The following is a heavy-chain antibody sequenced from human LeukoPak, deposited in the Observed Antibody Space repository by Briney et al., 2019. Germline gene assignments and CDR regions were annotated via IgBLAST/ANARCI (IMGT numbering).Heavy chain of an antibody. CDR2: IYPGDSDT. CDR3: ARAYYYDSSGPPPVAFDI. V-gene: IGHV5-51*01. CDR1: GYSFTSYW. D-gene: IGHD3-22*01. J-gene: IGHJ3*02. Sequence: GESLKISCKGSGYSFTSYWIGWVRQMPGKGLEWMGIIYPGDSDTRYSPSFQGQVTISADKSISTAYLQWSSLKASDTAMYYCARAYYYDSSGPPPVAFDIWGQGTMVTVSS.